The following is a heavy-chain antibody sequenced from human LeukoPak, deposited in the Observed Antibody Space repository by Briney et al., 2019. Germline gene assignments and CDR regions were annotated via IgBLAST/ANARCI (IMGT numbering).Heavy chain of an antibody. Sequence: GGSLRLSCAASGFTFSSYSMNWVRQAPGKGLEWVSYIGSSSSTIYYADSVKGRFTISRDNAKNSLYLQMNSLRAEDTALYYCAKDSSGYPNIGYFDYWGQGTLVTVSS. CDR2: IGSSSSTI. V-gene: IGHV3-48*04. J-gene: IGHJ4*02. CDR3: AKDSSGYPNIGYFDY. CDR1: GFTFSSYS. D-gene: IGHD3-22*01.